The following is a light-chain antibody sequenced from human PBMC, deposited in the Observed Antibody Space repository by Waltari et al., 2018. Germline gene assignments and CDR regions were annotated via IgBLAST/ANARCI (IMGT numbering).Light chain of an antibody. CDR2: GVT. V-gene: IGLV2-8*01. J-gene: IGLJ2*01. CDR1: SSDIGSYNY. CDR3: SSYAGIKNYVL. Sequence: QSALTQPPSASGSPGQSVIISCTGTSSDIGSYNYVSWYQQHPGRAPKLIIHGVTHRPSGVPERVSASKSGNTASLTVSGLQAEDEAKYYCSSYAGIKNYVLFGGGTQLTVL.